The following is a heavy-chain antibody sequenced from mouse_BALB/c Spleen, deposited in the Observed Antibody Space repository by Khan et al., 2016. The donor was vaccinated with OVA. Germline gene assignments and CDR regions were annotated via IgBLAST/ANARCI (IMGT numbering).Heavy chain of an antibody. V-gene: IGHV1S81*02. CDR3: ARIKKIVATYFDY. D-gene: IGHD1-1*01. Sequence: QVQLQQPGAELVKPGASVKMSCKASGYTFTSYWMHWVKQRLGQGLEWFAETNPTNGRTYYNEKFKSKATLTVDKSSSTAYMLLSRPTFEDSAVYYCARIKKIVATYFDYWGQGTTLTVSS. CDR2: TNPTNGRT. CDR1: GYTFTSYW. J-gene: IGHJ2*01.